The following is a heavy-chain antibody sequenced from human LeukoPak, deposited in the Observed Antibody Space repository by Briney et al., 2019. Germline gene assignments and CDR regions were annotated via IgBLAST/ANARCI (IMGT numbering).Heavy chain of an antibody. CDR2: INHSGST. J-gene: IGHJ6*02. D-gene: IGHD2-15*01. CDR3: ARGSEGYCSGGSCYGVDV. CDR1: GGSLSGYH. V-gene: IGHV4-34*01. Sequence: SETLSLTCAVFGGSLSGYHWSWIRQPPGKGLEWIGEINHSGSTDYNLSLKSRVTISVDTSKNQFSLKLSPVTAADTAVYYCARGSEGYCSGGSCYGVDVWGQGTTVTVSS.